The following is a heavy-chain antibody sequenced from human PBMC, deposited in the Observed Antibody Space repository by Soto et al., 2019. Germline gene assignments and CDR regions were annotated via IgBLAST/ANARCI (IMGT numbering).Heavy chain of an antibody. J-gene: IGHJ4*02. V-gene: IGHV1-18*01. D-gene: IGHD3-22*01. CDR2: ISAYNGNT. CDR1: GYTFTSYG. CDR3: ARDITMIVVVDHRRKTGLGY. Sequence: QVQLVQSGAEVKKPGASVKVSCKASGYTFTSYGISWVRQAPGQGLEWMGWISAYNGNTNYAQKLQGRVTMTTDTSTSTAYMELRSLRSDDTAVYYCARDITMIVVVDHRRKTGLGYWGQGTLVTVSS.